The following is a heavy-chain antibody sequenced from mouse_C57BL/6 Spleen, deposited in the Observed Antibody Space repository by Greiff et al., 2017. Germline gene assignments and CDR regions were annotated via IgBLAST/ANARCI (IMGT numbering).Heavy chain of an antibody. V-gene: IGHV2-2*01. CDR1: GFSLTSYG. CDR3: ARVPRGDAMDY. CDR2: IWSGGST. Sequence: QVQLQQSGPGLVQPSQSLSITCTVSGFSLTSYGVHWVSQSPGKGLEWLGVIWSGGSTDYNAAFISRLSISKDNSKSQVFFKMNSLQADDTAIYYCARVPRGDAMDYWGQGTSVTVSS. J-gene: IGHJ4*01. D-gene: IGHD6-1*01.